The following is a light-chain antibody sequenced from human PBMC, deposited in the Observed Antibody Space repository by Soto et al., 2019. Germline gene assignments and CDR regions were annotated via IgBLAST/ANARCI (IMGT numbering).Light chain of an antibody. CDR3: QQYNNWPWT. CDR1: QSASTF. J-gene: IGKJ1*01. Sequence: DIQMTQSPSTLSASVGDRVTITCRASQSASTFLAWYQQKPGQAPKLLIYDASTLQSGVPSRFSASGSGTEFALTISSLQSEDFAVYYCQQYNNWPWTFGQGTKVDIK. CDR2: DAS. V-gene: IGKV1-5*01.